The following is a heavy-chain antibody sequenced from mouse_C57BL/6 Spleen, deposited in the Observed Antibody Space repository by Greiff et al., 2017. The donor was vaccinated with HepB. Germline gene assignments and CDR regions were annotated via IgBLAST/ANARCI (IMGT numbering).Heavy chain of an antibody. CDR3: ARTDQGYYVEPIDC. D-gene: IGHD2-3*01. V-gene: IGHV1-64*01. Sequence: VQLQQSGAELVKPGASVKLSCKASGYTFTRYCLHWVKQWPGQGLEWIGMIHPNSGSTNYNEKFKSKATLTVDKSSSTAYMQLSSLTSEDSAVYYCARTDQGYYVEPIDCWGEGTSATVSS. CDR2: IHPNSGST. CDR1: GYTFTRYC. J-gene: IGHJ4*01.